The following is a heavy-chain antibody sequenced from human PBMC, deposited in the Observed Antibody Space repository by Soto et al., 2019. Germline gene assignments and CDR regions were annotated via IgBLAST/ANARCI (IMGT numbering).Heavy chain of an antibody. CDR3: ARSGEHPFDY. D-gene: IGHD5-12*01. V-gene: IGHV1-18*01. CDR2: ISPLKGNT. CDR1: GYTFTNYV. Sequence: QVQLIQSAGEVKKPGASVKVSCKASGYTFTNYVIHWIRQAPGQGLEWMAWISPLKGNTNYAQKVQGRVTVTTDTSTNTVYMHLSGLRSHDTARYVCARSGEHPFDYWGQGSLVTVSS. J-gene: IGHJ4*02.